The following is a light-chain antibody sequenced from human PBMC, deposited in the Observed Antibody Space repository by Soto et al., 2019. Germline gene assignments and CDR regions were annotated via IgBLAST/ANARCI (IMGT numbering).Light chain of an antibody. CDR1: QSVNSN. CDR2: GAS. J-gene: IGKJ1*01. CDR3: QQYNNWLWT. V-gene: IGKV3-15*01. Sequence: EIVMTQSPATVSLSPGERATLSCRASQSVNSNLVWYQQKPGQAPRLLIYGASTRATGIPARFSGSGSGTEFTLTISSLQSEDFAVYYCQQYNNWLWTFGQGTKVDFK.